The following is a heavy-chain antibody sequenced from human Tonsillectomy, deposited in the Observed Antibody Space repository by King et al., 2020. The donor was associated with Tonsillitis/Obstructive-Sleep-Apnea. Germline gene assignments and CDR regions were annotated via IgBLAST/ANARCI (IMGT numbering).Heavy chain of an antibody. CDR2: IDPTDSYT. J-gene: IGHJ6*02. CDR1: GYSFNSYW. CDR3: ARWDVLVPAVDYFYGMDV. D-gene: IGHD2-2*01. V-gene: IGHV5-10-1*03. Sequence: VQLVESGAEVKKPGESLRISCKGSGYSFNSYWISWVRQMPGKGLEWMGRIDPTDSYTNYSPSFQGHVTISADKSISTAYLQWSSLKASDTAMYYCARWDVLVPAVDYFYGMDVWGQGTTVTVSS.